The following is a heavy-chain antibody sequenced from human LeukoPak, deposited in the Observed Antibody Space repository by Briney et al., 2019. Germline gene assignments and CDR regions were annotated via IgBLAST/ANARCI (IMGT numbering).Heavy chain of an antibody. CDR1: GGSFSGYY. Sequence: PSETLSLTCAVYGGSFSGYYWSWIRQPPGKGLGWIGEINHSGSTNYNPSLKSRVTISVDTSKNQFSLKLSSVTAADTAVYYCARSPFHYYYGMDVWGQGTTVTVSS. V-gene: IGHV4-34*01. CDR3: ARSPFHYYYGMDV. J-gene: IGHJ6*02. CDR2: INHSGST.